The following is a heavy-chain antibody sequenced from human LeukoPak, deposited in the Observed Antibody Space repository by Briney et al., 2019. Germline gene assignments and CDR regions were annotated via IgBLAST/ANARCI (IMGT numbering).Heavy chain of an antibody. J-gene: IGHJ4*02. Sequence: GGSLRLSCAASGFTFSSYWMHWVRQAPGKGLVWVSRINSDGSSTSCADSVKGRFTISRDNAKNTLCLQMNSLRAEDTAVYYCARGGGILWPLDYWGQGTLVTVSS. CDR1: GFTFSSYW. D-gene: IGHD2-21*01. CDR2: INSDGSST. V-gene: IGHV3-74*01. CDR3: ARGGGILWPLDY.